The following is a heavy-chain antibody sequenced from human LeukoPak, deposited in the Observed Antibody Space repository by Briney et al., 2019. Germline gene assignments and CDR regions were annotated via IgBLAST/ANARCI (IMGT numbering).Heavy chain of an antibody. V-gene: IGHV3-30*04. D-gene: IGHD1-14*01. CDR2: ISFDGKVQ. CDR1: GFSFSSHA. Sequence: PGGSLRVSCAASGFSFSSHAMHWVRQAPGKGLEWVAVISFDGKVQLYTDSVKGRFTISRDDSKNTLYLQMNSLRAEDTAVYYCARDLRRGSPDYFDYWGQGTLVTVSS. CDR3: ARDLRRGSPDYFDY. J-gene: IGHJ4*02.